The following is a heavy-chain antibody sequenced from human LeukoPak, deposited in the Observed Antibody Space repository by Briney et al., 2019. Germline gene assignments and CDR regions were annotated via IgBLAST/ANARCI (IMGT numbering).Heavy chain of an antibody. CDR1: GFTFSSYP. J-gene: IGHJ4*02. D-gene: IGHD6-13*01. CDR2: ISNDGSNE. Sequence: GGSLRLSCAASGFTFSSYPMHWVRQAPGKGLEWVALISNDGSNEYYAGSVKGRFTISRDNSKNTLYLQMNSLRAGDTAVYYCARPQFSSSWYEGIDYWGQGNLVTVSS. V-gene: IGHV3-30-3*01. CDR3: ARPQFSSSWYEGIDY.